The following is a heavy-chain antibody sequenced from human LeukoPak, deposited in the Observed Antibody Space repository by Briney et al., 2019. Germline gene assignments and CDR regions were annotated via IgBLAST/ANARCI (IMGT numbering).Heavy chain of an antibody. D-gene: IGHD2-2*01. CDR2: ISSSSSYI. V-gene: IGHV3-21*01. J-gene: IGHJ4*02. Sequence: GSLRLSCAASGFTFSSYSMNWVRQAPGKGLEWVSSISSSSSYIYYADSVKGRFTISRDNSKNTLYLQMNSLRAEDTSVYYCAKDQQLQPFHYWGQGTLVTVSS. CDR1: GFTFSSYS. CDR3: AKDQQLQPFHY.